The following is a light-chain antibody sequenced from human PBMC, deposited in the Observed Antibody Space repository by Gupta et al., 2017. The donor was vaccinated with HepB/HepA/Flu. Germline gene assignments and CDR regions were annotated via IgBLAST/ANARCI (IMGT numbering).Light chain of an antibody. CDR2: DVS. Sequence: QSARTQPAPCSGSPGQSITISCTGTSGDIGSYKWVSWYQQHPGKSPQLITYDVSSRPSGISSRFSASKSGNTASLTISGLHTEDEADYFCSSYTMRSTYVFGTGTRVTVL. V-gene: IGLV2-14*03. J-gene: IGLJ1*01. CDR3: SSYTMRSTYV. CDR1: SGDIGSYKW.